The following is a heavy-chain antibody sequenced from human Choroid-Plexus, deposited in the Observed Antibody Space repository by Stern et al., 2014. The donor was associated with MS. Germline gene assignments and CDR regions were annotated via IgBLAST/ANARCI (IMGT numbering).Heavy chain of an antibody. CDR3: AKDRQWSTYFFDY. D-gene: IGHD2-15*01. CDR2: ISYDGSDK. V-gene: IGHV3-30*18. CDR1: GFTFSNFG. J-gene: IGHJ4*02. Sequence: QVQLVQSGGGVAQPGRPLILSCAASGFTFSNFGMHWVRQAPGKGLEWVALISYDGSDKYYADSVKGRFTSFRDNSKNTLYMHMNSLRAEDTAVYYCAKDRQWSTYFFDYWGQGSLVTVSS.